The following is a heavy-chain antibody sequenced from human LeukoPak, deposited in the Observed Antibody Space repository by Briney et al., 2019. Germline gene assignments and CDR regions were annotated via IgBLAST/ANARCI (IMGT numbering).Heavy chain of an antibody. CDR3: ARDKVGGNDAFDI. V-gene: IGHV1-69*05. J-gene: IGHJ3*02. CDR2: IIPIFGTA. CDR1: GGTFSSYA. Sequence: SVKVSCKASGGTFSSYAISWVRQAPGQGLEWMGGIIPIFGTANYAQKFRGRVTITTDESTSTAYMELSSLRSEDTAVYYCARDKVGGNDAFDIWGQGTMVTVSS. D-gene: IGHD2-2*01.